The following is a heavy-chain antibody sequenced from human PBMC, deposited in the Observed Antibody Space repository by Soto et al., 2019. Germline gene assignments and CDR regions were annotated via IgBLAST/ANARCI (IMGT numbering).Heavy chain of an antibody. CDR3: ARHIYIGAAAGTDSLGSPNWFDP. Sequence: PGESLKISCKGSGYSFTSYWIGWVHQMPGKGLEWMGIIYPGDSDTRYSPSFQGQVTISADKSISTAYLQWSSLNASDTAMYYCARHIYIGAAAGTDSLGSPNWFDPWGQGTLVTVSS. D-gene: IGHD6-13*01. V-gene: IGHV5-51*07. J-gene: IGHJ5*02. CDR2: IYPGDSDT. CDR1: GYSFTSYW.